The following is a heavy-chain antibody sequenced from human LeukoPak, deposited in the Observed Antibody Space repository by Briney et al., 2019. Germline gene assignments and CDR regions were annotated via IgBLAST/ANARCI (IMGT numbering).Heavy chain of an antibody. D-gene: IGHD6-6*01. CDR1: GFTFDDYG. CDR3: ASHSSSGYYYYYMDV. J-gene: IGHJ6*03. Sequence: GGSLRLSCAASGFTFDDYGMSWVRQAPGKGLEWVSGINWNGGSTGYADSVKGRFTISRDNAKNSLYLQMNSLRAEDTALYHCASHSSSGYYYYYMDVWGKGTTVTVSS. CDR2: INWNGGST. V-gene: IGHV3-20*01.